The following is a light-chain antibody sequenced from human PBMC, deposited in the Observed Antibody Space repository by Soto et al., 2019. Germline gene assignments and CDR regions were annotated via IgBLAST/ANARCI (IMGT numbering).Light chain of an antibody. CDR1: QAVNSW. V-gene: IGKV1-12*01. CDR2: DVS. J-gene: IGKJ5*01. Sequence: DNQPTQSPSSISASVGDRVTITCRASQAVNSWLAWFQQKPGMAPKLVIYDVSSLQSGVPSRFSGSGSGTEFTLTISRLQPEDFATYDCQQSNNHPISFGQGTRLEIK. CDR3: QQSNNHPIS.